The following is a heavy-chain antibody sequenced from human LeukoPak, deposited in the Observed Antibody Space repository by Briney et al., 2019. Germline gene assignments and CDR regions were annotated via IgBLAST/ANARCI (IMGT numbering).Heavy chain of an antibody. CDR2: IIPIFGTA. D-gene: IGHD2-8*01. CDR1: GGTFSSYA. V-gene: IGHV1-69*13. Sequence: ASVKVSCKASGGTFSSYAISWVRQAPGQGLEWMGGIIPIFGTANYAQKFQGRVTITADESTSTAYMELSSLRSEDTAVYYCARDRVLGVGYYFDYWGQGTLVTVSS. CDR3: ARDRVLGVGYYFDY. J-gene: IGHJ4*02.